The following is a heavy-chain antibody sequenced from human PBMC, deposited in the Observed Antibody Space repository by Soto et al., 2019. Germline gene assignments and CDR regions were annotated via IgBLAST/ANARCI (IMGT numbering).Heavy chain of an antibody. J-gene: IGHJ5*02. CDR2: ISYDGSNK. Sequence: GGSLRLSCAASGFTFSSYAMHWVRQAPGKGLEWVAVISYDGSNKYYADSVKGRFTISRDNSKNTLYLQMNSLRAEDTAVYYCAIDRGITGTTIWLDPWGQGTLVTVSS. V-gene: IGHV3-30-3*01. CDR1: GFTFSSYA. D-gene: IGHD1-7*01. CDR3: AIDRGITGTTIWLDP.